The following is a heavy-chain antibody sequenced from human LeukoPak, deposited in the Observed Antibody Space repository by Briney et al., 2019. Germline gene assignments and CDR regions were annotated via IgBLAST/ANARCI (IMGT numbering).Heavy chain of an antibody. J-gene: IGHJ4*02. CDR2: ISGSGGST. V-gene: IGHV3-23*01. CDR1: GFTFSSYA. CDR3: AKDSRYSGYDFPFWDY. D-gene: IGHD5-12*01. Sequence: GGSLRPSCAASGFTFSSYAMSWVRQAPGKGLEWVSAISGSGGSTYYADSVKGRFTISRDNSKNTLYLQMNSLRAEDTAVYYCAKDSRYSGYDFPFWDYWGQGTLVTVSS.